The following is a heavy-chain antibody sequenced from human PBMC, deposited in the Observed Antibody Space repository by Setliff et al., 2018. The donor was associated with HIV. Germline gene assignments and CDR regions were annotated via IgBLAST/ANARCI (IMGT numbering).Heavy chain of an antibody. Sequence: GGSLRLSCAASGFTVSSNYMNWVRQAPGKGLEWVSYISGSGSTIYYADAVKGRFTISRDNSKNSLYLQMDGLRAEDTAVYFCARDNLYSNTWNGSPVYGLDVWGQGTTVTVSS. CDR3: ARDNLYSNTWNGSPVYGLDV. V-gene: IGHV3-48*04. CDR2: ISGSGSTI. J-gene: IGHJ6*02. D-gene: IGHD3-3*01. CDR1: GFTVSSNY.